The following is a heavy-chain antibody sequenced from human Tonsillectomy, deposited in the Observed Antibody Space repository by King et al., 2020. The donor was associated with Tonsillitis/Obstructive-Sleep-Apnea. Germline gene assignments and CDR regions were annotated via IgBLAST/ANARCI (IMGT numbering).Heavy chain of an antibody. J-gene: IGHJ6*04. D-gene: IGHD2-15*01. Sequence: QLQESGPGLVKPSETLSLTCTVSGGSTGSSSYYWGWIRQSPGKGLEWIGSIYYDGTTYYNPSLKSRVTISVDTSKNQFSLRLTSVTAADTAVYYCARHVDSTKSYYYSMDVWGKGTTVTVSS. CDR2: IYYDGTT. V-gene: IGHV4-39*01. CDR1: GGSTGSSSYY. CDR3: ARHVDSTKSYYYSMDV.